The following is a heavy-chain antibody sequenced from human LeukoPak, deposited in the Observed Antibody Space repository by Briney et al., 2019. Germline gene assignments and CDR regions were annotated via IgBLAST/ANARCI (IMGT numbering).Heavy chain of an antibody. D-gene: IGHD5-24*01. J-gene: IGHJ4*02. CDR3: ARVSSAWMATMWFDY. Sequence: SETLSLTCTVSGGSISSGGYSWSWIPQHPGKGLEWIGYIYYSGSTYHNPSLKSRITISVDTSKNSFSLKLSSVTAADTAVYYCARVSSAWMATMWFDYWGQGTLVTVSS. CDR2: IYYSGST. CDR1: GGSISSGGYS. V-gene: IGHV4-31*03.